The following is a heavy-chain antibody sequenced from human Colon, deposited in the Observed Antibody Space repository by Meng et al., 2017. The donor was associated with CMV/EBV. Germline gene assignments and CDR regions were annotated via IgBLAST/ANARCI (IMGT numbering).Heavy chain of an antibody. CDR2: IRFDGNSM. Sequence: QVQLVESGGGGVQPGGSLRLSCAASGFMFSEWGMDWVRQAPGKGLEWVAYIRFDGNSMNYADSVKGRFTISRDNSMNTLYLQMNSLRNDDTAVYYCVKVLTGHPPQPFELWGQGTLVTVSS. J-gene: IGHJ4*02. CDR3: VKVLTGHPPQPFEL. CDR1: GFMFSEWG. V-gene: IGHV3-30*02. D-gene: IGHD3-9*01.